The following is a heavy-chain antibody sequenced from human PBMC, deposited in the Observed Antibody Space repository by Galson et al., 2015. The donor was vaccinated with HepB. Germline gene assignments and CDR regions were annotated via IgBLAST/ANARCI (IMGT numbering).Heavy chain of an antibody. J-gene: IGHJ6*04. CDR1: GASISSDY. V-gene: IGHV4-59*01. D-gene: IGHD1-26*01. CDR3: ARSPMGHFALDV. Sequence: ETLSLTCTVSGASISSDYWSWIRQPPGKGLEWIGYILYSGSTNYNPSLKSRVTISEDTSKNQFSLKLSSVTAADTAVYYCARSPMGHFALDVWGKGTTVTVSS. CDR2: ILYSGST.